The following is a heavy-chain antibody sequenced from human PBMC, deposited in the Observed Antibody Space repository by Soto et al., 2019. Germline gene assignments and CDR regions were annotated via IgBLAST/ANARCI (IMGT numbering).Heavy chain of an antibody. CDR3: ATYSSSEYYFDY. J-gene: IGHJ4*02. CDR2: IYYSGST. D-gene: IGHD6-6*01. Sequence: PSETLSLTXTVSGGSISSGDYYWSWIRQPPGKGLEWIGYIYYSGSTYYNPSLKSRVTISVDTSKNQFSLKLSSVTAADTAVYYCATYSSSEYYFDYWGQGALVTVSS. CDR1: GGSISSGDYY. V-gene: IGHV4-30-4*01.